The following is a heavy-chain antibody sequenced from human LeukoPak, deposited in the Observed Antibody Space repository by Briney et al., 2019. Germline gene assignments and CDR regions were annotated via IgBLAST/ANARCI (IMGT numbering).Heavy chain of an antibody. D-gene: IGHD1-26*01. V-gene: IGHV4-39*01. CDR1: GVSISSGGQY. CDR3: ARQGSGNYLSPVNY. J-gene: IGHJ4*02. Sequence: PSETLSLTCTVSGVSISSGGQYWSWIRQSPGKGLEWIGTIYYSGSTYYNPSLKSRVTISVDTSKNQFSLKLSSVTAADTAVYYCARQGSGNYLSPVNYWGQGTLVTVSS. CDR2: IYYSGST.